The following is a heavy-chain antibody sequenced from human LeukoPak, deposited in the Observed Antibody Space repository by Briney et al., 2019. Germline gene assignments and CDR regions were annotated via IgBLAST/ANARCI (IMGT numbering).Heavy chain of an antibody. D-gene: IGHD3-10*01. CDR1: GFTFNDHA. Sequence: GGSLRLSCAASGFTFNDHAMSWVRQAPGKGLKWVSSISHRGDDSYYADSVKGRFIVSRENSKNKVYLQMNRLGIEDTAVYHCARAPYNSGSRNWFDPWGQGTLVTVSS. J-gene: IGHJ5*02. CDR2: ISHRGDDS. V-gene: IGHV3-23*01. CDR3: ARAPYNSGSRNWFDP.